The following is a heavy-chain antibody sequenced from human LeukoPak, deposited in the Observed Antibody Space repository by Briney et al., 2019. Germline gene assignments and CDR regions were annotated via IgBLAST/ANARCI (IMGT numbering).Heavy chain of an antibody. CDR3: ARGRYGWLPFDY. J-gene: IGHJ4*02. CDR2: IFYSGST. CDR1: GGSVSSTSHH. V-gene: IGHV4-39*06. Sequence: SSETLSLTCTVSGGSVSSTSHHWDWFRQPPGQGLEWIGSIFYSGSTYYSPSLKSRVTISVDTSKNQFTLKLSSVTAADTAVYYCARGRYGWLPFDYWGQGTLVTVSS. D-gene: IGHD3-16*01.